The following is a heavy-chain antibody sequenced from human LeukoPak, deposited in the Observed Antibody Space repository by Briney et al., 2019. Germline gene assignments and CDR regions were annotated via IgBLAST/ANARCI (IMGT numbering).Heavy chain of an antibody. Sequence: SETLSLTCTVSGGSISSYYWSWIRQPPGKGLEWIGYIYHSGSTNYNPSLKSRVTISVDTSKNQFSLKLSSVTAADTAVYYCARKGYYFDYWGQGTLVTVSS. CDR1: GGSISSYY. V-gene: IGHV4-59*01. CDR3: ARKGYYFDY. J-gene: IGHJ4*02. CDR2: IYHSGST.